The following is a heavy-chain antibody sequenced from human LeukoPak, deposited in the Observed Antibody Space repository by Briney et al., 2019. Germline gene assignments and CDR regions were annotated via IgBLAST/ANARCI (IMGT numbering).Heavy chain of an antibody. J-gene: IGHJ3*02. CDR2: IGTSGGST. V-gene: IGHV3-23*01. CDR1: GFTFSSYG. CDR3: ARDRAYAFDN. Sequence: PGGSLRLSCAASGFTFSSYGMTWVRQAPGKGLEWVSGIGTSGGSTYYADSVKGRFTISRDNAKNSVYLQMNSLRDEDTAVYYCARDRAYAFDNWGQGTMVTVSS. D-gene: IGHD3-10*01.